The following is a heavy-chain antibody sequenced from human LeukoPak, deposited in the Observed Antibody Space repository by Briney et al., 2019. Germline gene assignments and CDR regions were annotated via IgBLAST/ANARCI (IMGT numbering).Heavy chain of an antibody. CDR2: ISGSGGST. J-gene: IGHJ4*02. CDR1: GLPFRSYG. CDR3: ANLYSSSWYTDFDY. Sequence: GGSLRLSCAASGLPFRSYGMSWVRQAPGKGLGWVSAISGSGGSTYYADSVKGRFTISRDNSKNTLYLQMNSLRAEDTAVYYCANLYSSSWYTDFDYWGQGTLVTVSS. V-gene: IGHV3-23*01. D-gene: IGHD6-13*01.